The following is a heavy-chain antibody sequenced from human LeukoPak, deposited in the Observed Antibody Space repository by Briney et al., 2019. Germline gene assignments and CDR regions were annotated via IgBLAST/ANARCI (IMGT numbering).Heavy chain of an antibody. CDR2: LAGDGVNI. J-gene: IGHJ4*02. D-gene: IGHD3-22*01. V-gene: IGHV3-30*03. Sequence: GGSLRLSCAASGFTFSIYGMHWVRQAPGKGLEWVALLAGDGVNIFYADSVKGRFTISRDNSKNTLYLQMNSLRPEDTAVYYCNTEEESYGSSGYYYPQEYWGQGTLVTVSS. CDR1: GFTFSIYG. CDR3: NTEEESYGSSGYYYPQEY.